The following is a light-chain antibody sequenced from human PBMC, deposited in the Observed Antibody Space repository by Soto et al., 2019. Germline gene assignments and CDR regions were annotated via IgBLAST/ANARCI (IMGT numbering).Light chain of an antibody. Sequence: EVMLTQSPGTLSLSPGERATISCRASQGVSSNYLAWYQQKSGQAPRLLIYGASNRATGIPDRFSGSGSGTDFTLTIRRLEPEDFAVYYCQQYDTSPRTFGQGTKVEFK. CDR3: QQYDTSPRT. J-gene: IGKJ1*01. CDR1: QGVSSNY. V-gene: IGKV3-20*01. CDR2: GAS.